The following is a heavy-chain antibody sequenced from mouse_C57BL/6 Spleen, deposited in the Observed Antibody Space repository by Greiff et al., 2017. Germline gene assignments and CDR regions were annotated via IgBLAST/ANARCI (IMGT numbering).Heavy chain of an antibody. CDR2: IDPETGGT. D-gene: IGHD3-3*01. J-gene: IGHJ3*01. CDR3: TRESGCNEGLFFFAY. CDR1: GYTFTDYE. Sequence: VQLQQSGAELVRPGASVTLSCKASGYTFTDYEMHWVKQTPVHGLEWIGAIDPETGGTAYNQKFKGKAILTADKSSSTAYMELRSLTPEDSAVYFCTRESGCNEGLFFFAYWGQGTLVTVSA. V-gene: IGHV1-15*01.